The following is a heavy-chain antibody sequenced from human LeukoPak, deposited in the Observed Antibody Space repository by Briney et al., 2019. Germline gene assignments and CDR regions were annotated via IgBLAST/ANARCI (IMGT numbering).Heavy chain of an antibody. V-gene: IGHV3-11*04. D-gene: IGHD3-22*01. J-gene: IGHJ4*02. CDR2: ISSSGSTI. CDR3: ARANPYYYDSSGYYLFDY. Sequence: GGSLRLSCAASGFTFSDYYMSWIRQAPGKGLEWVSYISSSGSTIYYADSVKGRFTISRDNATNSLYLQMNSLRAEDTAVYYCARANPYYYDSSGYYLFDYWGQGTLVTVSS. CDR1: GFTFSDYY.